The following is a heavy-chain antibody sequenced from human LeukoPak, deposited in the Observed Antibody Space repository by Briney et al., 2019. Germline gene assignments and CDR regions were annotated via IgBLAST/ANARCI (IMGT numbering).Heavy chain of an antibody. CDR1: GFTFSDYW. Sequence: GGSLRLYCAASGFTFSDYWMTWVRQAPGKGLEWVAHIKQDGSEKYYVDSVKGRFTISRDNAKNLVYLQINSLRAEDTAVYYCARGWNYAFRFDYWGQGTLVTVSS. V-gene: IGHV3-7*01. CDR2: IKQDGSEK. D-gene: IGHD1-7*01. J-gene: IGHJ4*02. CDR3: ARGWNYAFRFDY.